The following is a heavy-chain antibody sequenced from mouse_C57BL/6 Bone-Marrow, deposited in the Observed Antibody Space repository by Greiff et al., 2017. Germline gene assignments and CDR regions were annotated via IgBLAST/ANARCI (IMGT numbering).Heavy chain of an antibody. CDR3: ARRTGYWYFDV. CDR1: GYTFTSYG. Sequence: QVQLQQSGAELARPGASVKLSCKASGYTFTSYGISWVKQRTGQGLEWIGEIYPRSGNTYYNEKFKGKATLTADKSSSTAYMELRSLTTEDSAVYFCARRTGYWYFDVWGTGTTVTVSS. V-gene: IGHV1-81*01. CDR2: IYPRSGNT. J-gene: IGHJ1*03.